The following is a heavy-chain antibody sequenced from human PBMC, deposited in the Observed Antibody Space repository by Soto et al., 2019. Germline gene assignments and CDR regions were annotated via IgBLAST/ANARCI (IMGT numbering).Heavy chain of an antibody. J-gene: IGHJ4*02. D-gene: IGHD6-19*01. CDR1: GFTFSSYG. CDR3: AKGNGQWLATNLDY. Sequence: QVQLVESGGGVVQPGRSLRLSCAASGFTFSSYGMHWVRQAPGKGLEWVAVISYDGSNKYYADSVKGRFSISRDNSKNTLYLQMNSLRAEDTAVYYCAKGNGQWLATNLDYWGQGTLVTVSS. CDR2: ISYDGSNK. V-gene: IGHV3-30*18.